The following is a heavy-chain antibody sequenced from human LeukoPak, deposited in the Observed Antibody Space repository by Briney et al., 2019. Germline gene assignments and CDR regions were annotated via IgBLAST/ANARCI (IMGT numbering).Heavy chain of an antibody. V-gene: IGHV3-23*01. CDR2: ISGSGGST. CDR3: ARGLYYYDILTGYLGYYYYGMDV. J-gene: IGHJ6*02. Sequence: GGSLRLSCAASGFTFSSYAMSWVRQAPGKGLEWVSAISGSGGSTYYADSVKGRFTISRDNSKNTLYLQMNSLRAEDTAVYYCARGLYYYDILTGYLGYYYYGMDVWGQGTTVTVSS. CDR1: GFTFSSYA. D-gene: IGHD3-9*01.